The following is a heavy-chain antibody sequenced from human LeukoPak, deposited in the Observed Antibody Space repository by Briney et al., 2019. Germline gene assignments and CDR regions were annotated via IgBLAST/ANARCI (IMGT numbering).Heavy chain of an antibody. CDR1: GFTFSSYA. V-gene: IGHV3-30*04. CDR2: ISYDGSNK. Sequence: PGGSLRLSCAASGFTFSSYAMHWVRQAPGKGLEWVAVISYDGSNKYYADSVKGRFTISRDNSKNTLYLQMNSLRAEDTAVYYCVGDYDSSVISPRDAFDIWGQGTMVTVSS. D-gene: IGHD3-22*01. CDR3: VGDYDSSVISPRDAFDI. J-gene: IGHJ3*02.